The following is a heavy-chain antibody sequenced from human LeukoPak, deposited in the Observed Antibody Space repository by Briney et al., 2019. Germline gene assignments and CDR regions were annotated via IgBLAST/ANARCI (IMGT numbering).Heavy chain of an antibody. Sequence: PGGSLRLSCAASGFTFSSYEMNWVRQAPGKGLDWVSYISSSGTIYYADSVKGRFTISRDNAKNSLYLQMNSLRAEDTAVYYCAREGYDAFDYWGRGILVTVSS. CDR1: GFTFSSYE. V-gene: IGHV3-48*03. CDR2: ISSSGTI. CDR3: AREGYDAFDY. J-gene: IGHJ4*02. D-gene: IGHD5-18*01.